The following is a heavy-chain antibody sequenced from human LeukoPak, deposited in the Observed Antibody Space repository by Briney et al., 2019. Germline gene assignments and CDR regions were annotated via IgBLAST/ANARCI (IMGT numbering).Heavy chain of an antibody. CDR3: ARLITMVRGRRDY. J-gene: IGHJ4*02. CDR2: ISSSGSTI. Sequence: GGSLRLSCAASGFTFSSYEMNWVRQAPGKGLEWVSYISSSGSTIYYADSVKGRFTISRDNAKNSLYLQMNSLRAEDTAVYYCARLITMVRGRRDYWGQGTLVTVSS. D-gene: IGHD3-10*01. V-gene: IGHV3-48*03. CDR1: GFTFSSYE.